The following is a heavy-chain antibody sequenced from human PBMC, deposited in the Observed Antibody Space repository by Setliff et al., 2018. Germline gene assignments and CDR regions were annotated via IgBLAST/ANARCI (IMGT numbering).Heavy chain of an antibody. D-gene: IGHD2-2*01. J-gene: IGHJ4*02. Sequence: ASVKVSCKTSGFTFTTFYIHWVRQAPGQGLEWMMMINPNGDRTAYAQKFQGRVXXTRXXXTXXXXXXXXSLXXEXTAVYYCARSTSWFSTNYWGQGTPVTVSS. CDR1: GFTFTTFY. CDR3: ARSTSWFSTNY. V-gene: IGHV1-46*03. CDR2: INPNGDRT.